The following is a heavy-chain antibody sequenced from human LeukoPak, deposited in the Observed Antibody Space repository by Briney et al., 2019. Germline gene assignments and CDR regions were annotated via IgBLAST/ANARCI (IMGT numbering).Heavy chain of an antibody. J-gene: IGHJ4*02. CDR3: GRSREWILDY. CDR2: IRQDGSEK. CDR1: GYTFSSYW. D-gene: IGHD3-3*01. V-gene: IGHV3-7*01. Sequence: GGALRLSCAASGYTFSSYWMSSVRQAPGKGLEWVANIRQDGSEKYYVDSVKGRFTISRDNAKNSLYLQMNSLRAEDTAVYYCGRSREWILDYWGQGTLVTVSS.